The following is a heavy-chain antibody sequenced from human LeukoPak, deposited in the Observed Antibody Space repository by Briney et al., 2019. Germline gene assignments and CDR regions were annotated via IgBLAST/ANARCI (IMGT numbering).Heavy chain of an antibody. CDR2: INSDGSNT. Sequence: GGSLRLSCAASGFTFSSYWMNWVRQAPGKGLLWVSRINSDGSNTKYADSVKGRFTISRDNAKNTLYLQMNSLRAEDTAVYYCARGGGYSYGSFDYWGQGTLVTVSS. CDR1: GFTFSSYW. D-gene: IGHD5-18*01. CDR3: ARGGGYSYGSFDY. J-gene: IGHJ4*02. V-gene: IGHV3-74*01.